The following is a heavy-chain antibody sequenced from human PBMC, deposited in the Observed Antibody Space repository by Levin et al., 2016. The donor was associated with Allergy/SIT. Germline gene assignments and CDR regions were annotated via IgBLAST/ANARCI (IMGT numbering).Heavy chain of an antibody. CDR3: AKSTRDPGDYVPFDY. V-gene: IGHV3-7*01. Sequence: VRQAPGKGLEWVANIKQDGSEKYYVDSVKGRFTISRDNSKNTLYLQMNSLRAEDTAVYYCAKSTRDPGDYVPFDYWGQGTLVTVSS. J-gene: IGHJ4*02. CDR2: IKQDGSEK. D-gene: IGHD4-17*01.